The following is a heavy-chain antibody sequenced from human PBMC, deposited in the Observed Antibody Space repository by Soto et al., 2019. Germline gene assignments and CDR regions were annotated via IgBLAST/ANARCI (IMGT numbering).Heavy chain of an antibody. V-gene: IGHV3-53*05. D-gene: IGHD3-16*01. CDR3: VGAAPGD. CDR1: GFIVSNKH. J-gene: IGHJ4*02. CDR2: LYTGDRT. Sequence: PGGSLRLSCAASGFIVSNKHMGWVRQAPGKGLESVSILYTGDRTYYADSVKGRFTISRDSSKNTVSLQMNGLRDGDTAMYYCVGAAPGDWGQGTPVTVSS.